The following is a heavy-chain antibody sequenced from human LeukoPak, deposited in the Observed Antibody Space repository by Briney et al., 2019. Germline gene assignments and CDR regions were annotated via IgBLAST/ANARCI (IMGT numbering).Heavy chain of an antibody. Sequence: GGSLSPSSLLSTPLPSMLAAGWDSPAPGEGREWVSDISSSGNTIYYADSVKGRFTNSRDNAKNSLYLQMNSLRAEDTAVYYCARDLPMVRGALDYWGQGTLVTVST. D-gene: IGHD3-10*01. J-gene: IGHJ4*02. CDR3: ARDLPMVRGALDY. CDR2: ISSSGNTI. V-gene: IGHV3-48*03. CDR1: STPLPSMLA.